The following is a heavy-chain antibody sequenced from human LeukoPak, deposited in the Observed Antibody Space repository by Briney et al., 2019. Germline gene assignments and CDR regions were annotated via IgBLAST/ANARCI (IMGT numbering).Heavy chain of an antibody. CDR1: GYTFTGYY. D-gene: IGHD4-23*01. CDR2: INPNSGGT. Sequence: ASVKVSCKASGYTFTGYYMHWVRQAPGQGLECLGWINPNSGGTNYAQKFQGRVTTTRDTSISTAYMELSRLRSDDTAVYYCARAAKYGGNFFDYWGQGTLVTVSS. V-gene: IGHV1-2*02. CDR3: ARAAKYGGNFFDY. J-gene: IGHJ4*02.